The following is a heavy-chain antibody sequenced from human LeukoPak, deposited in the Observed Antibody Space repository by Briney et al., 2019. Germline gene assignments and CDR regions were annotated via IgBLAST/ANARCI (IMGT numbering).Heavy chain of an antibody. V-gene: IGHV3-66*01. D-gene: IGHD6-13*01. J-gene: IGHJ4*02. CDR1: GFIVSDKY. CDR2: IYSDGNT. CDR3: TRGHYSNTL. Sequence: TGGSLRLSCAASGFIVSDKYMSWVRQAPGKGLEWISVIYSDGNTYYSDSVKGRFTISRDNSKNTLLLQMDSLRVEDTAVYYCTRGHYSNTLGGQGTVVTVSS.